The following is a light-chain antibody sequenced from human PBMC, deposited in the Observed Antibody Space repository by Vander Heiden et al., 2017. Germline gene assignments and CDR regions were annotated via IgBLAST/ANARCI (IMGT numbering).Light chain of an antibody. J-gene: IGKJ4*01. CDR1: PRVSSY. CDR2: DAS. V-gene: IGKV3-11*01. CDR3: QQRSNGPLSLT. Sequence: EIVLTQSPATLSLSPGARATLSCRARPRVSSYLAWYKQKPGQAPRLLIYDASNRATGIKARFSGSGCGTDFTLTISSLEPEDFAVYYCQQRSNGPLSLTFGGGTKVEIK.